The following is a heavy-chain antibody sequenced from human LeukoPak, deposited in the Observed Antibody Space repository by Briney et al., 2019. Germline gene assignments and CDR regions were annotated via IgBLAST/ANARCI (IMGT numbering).Heavy chain of an antibody. Sequence: ASVNVSCKASGYIFTSYDINWVRQAAGQGLEGMGWMNPNSGNTGYAQKFQGRVTMTRNTSISTAYMELSSLRSEDTAVYYCARSGSGWYWDWFDPWGQGTLVTVSS. V-gene: IGHV1-8*01. CDR1: GYIFTSYD. CDR2: MNPNSGNT. D-gene: IGHD6-19*01. J-gene: IGHJ5*02. CDR3: ARSGSGWYWDWFDP.